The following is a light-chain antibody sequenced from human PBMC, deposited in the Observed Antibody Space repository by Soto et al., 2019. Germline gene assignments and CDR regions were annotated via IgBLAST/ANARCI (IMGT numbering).Light chain of an antibody. Sequence: QSGLTQPPSVSGAPGQSVTISCTGSSSNIGAGYDVYWYQQRPGGAPRLLIFANSDRPSGVPDRFSASKSYTSASLTIAGLQAEDEADYYCQSYDTSLSGSGVFGTGTKVTVL. V-gene: IGLV1-40*01. CDR1: SSNIGAGYD. CDR2: ANS. CDR3: QSYDTSLSGSGV. J-gene: IGLJ1*01.